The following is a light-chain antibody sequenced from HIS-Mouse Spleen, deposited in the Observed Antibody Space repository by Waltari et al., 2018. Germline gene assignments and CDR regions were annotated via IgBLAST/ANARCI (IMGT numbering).Light chain of an antibody. Sequence: SYELTQPPSVSVSPGQTARITCPGDASPKQYAYWYQQKPGQAPVLVIYKDSERPSGIPERFSGSSSGTTVTLTISGVQAEDEADYYCQSADSSGTYWVFGGGTKLTVL. V-gene: IGLV3-25*03. CDR2: KDS. J-gene: IGLJ3*02. CDR3: QSADSSGTYWV. CDR1: ASPKQY.